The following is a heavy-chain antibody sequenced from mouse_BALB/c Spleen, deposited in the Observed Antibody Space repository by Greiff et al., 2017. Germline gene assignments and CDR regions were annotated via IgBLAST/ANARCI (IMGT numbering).Heavy chain of an antibody. J-gene: IGHJ4*01. CDR1: GFTFSSYA. Sequence: EVNVVESGGGLVKPGGSLKLSCAASGFTFSSYAMSWVRQTPEKRLEWVASISSGGSTYYPDSVKGRFTISRDNARNILYLQMSSLRSEDTAMYYCARDGITTATHYAMDYWGQGTSVTVSS. D-gene: IGHD1-2*01. V-gene: IGHV5-6-5*01. CDR2: ISSGGST. CDR3: ARDGITTATHYAMDY.